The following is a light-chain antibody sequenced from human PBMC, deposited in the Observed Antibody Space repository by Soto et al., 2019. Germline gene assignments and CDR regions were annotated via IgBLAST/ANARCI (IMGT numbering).Light chain of an antibody. CDR3: QQQDNWHPIT. V-gene: IGKV3-15*01. CDR1: QSFSSN. J-gene: IGKJ5*01. CDR2: VAS. Sequence: EIVMTQSPATLSVSPGERATLSCRASQSFSSNLAWYQQKHGQAPRLLIFVASTSATGIPARFSGSGSGTEFTLTISSLQPEDVAVYYCQQQDNWHPITFGQGTRLEIK.